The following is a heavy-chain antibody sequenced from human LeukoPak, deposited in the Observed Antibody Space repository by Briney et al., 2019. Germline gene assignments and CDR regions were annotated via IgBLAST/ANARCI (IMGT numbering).Heavy chain of an antibody. CDR1: GVTFSGYS. CDR3: ARVRSVGGNPHAFNI. J-gene: IGHJ3*02. V-gene: IGHV3-21*01. D-gene: IGHD4-23*01. CDR2: ITATSLHI. Sequence: GGSLRLSCAASGVTFSGYSMNWVRQAPGKGLEWVSAITATSLHIYYADSVKGRFTISRDNAKNSLYLQMNSLRVGDTALYYCARVRSVGGNPHAFNIWGQGTMVTVSS.